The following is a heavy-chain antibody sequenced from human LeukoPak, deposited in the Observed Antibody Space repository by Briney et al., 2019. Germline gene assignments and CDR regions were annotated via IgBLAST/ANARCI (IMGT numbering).Heavy chain of an antibody. CDR3: ARDGGGDY. J-gene: IGHJ4*02. CDR2: ITSSSSTI. Sequence: GGSLRLSCAASGFIFRSYSMNWVRQAPGKGLEWISYITSSSSTIYYADSVRGRFTISRDNAKNSLFLQMNSLRAEDTAVYYCARDGGGDYWGQGTLVTVSS. CDR1: GFIFRSYS. V-gene: IGHV3-48*01. D-gene: IGHD3-16*01.